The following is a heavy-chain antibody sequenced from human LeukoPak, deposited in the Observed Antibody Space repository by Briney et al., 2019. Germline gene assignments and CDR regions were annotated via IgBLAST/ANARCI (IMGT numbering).Heavy chain of an antibody. CDR3: TTEPYYYDRSGHSV. V-gene: IGHV3-15*01. Sequence: GGSLRLSCAASGFTFSNAWMSWVRQAPGKGLEWVGRIKSKTDGGTTDYAAPVKGRFTISRDDSKNTLYLQMNSLKTEDTAVYYCTTEPYYYDRSGHSVWGQGTLVTVSS. D-gene: IGHD3-22*01. CDR2: IKSKTDGGTT. CDR1: GFTFSNAW. J-gene: IGHJ4*02.